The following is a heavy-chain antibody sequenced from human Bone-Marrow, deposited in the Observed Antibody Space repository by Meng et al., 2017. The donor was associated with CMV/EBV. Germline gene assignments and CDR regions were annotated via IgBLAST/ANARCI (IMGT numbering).Heavy chain of an antibody. CDR3: ARVDWYGGNSRVPFDY. CDR1: GFTFSSYS. D-gene: IGHD4-23*01. J-gene: IGHJ4*02. V-gene: IGHV3-21*01. Sequence: ESLKISCAASGFTFSSYSMNWVRQAPGKGLEWVSSISSSSSYIYYADSVKGRFTISRDNAKNSLYLQMNSLRAEDTAVYYCARVDWYGGNSRVPFDYWGQGTLVTVSS. CDR2: ISSSSSYI.